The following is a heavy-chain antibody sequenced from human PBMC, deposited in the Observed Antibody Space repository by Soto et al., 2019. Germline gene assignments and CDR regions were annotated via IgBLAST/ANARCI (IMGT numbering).Heavy chain of an antibody. CDR2: ISAYNGNT. D-gene: IGHD2-15*01. J-gene: IGHJ4*02. CDR1: GYTFTSYG. Sequence: ASVKVSCKASGYTFTSYGISWVRQAPGQGLEWMGWISAYNGNTNYAQKLQGRVTMTTDTSTSTAYMELRSLRYEDTAVYYCARDKGYCSDTSCPDFEYWGQGTLVTVSS. CDR3: ARDKGYCSDTSCPDFEY. V-gene: IGHV1-18*01.